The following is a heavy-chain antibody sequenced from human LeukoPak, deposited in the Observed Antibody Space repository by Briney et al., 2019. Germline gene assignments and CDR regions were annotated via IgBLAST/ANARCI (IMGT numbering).Heavy chain of an antibody. D-gene: IGHD3-10*01. CDR1: GFSFNTYA. V-gene: IGHV3-23*01. J-gene: IGHJ4*02. CDR3: ARDRGRTGSSDY. Sequence: GGSLRLSCAASGFSFNTYAMSWVRQAPGKGLEWVSAISNTGGSTYYADSVKGRFTISRDKSKNTLSLQMNSLRAEDTAVYYCARDRGRTGSSDYWGQGILVTV. CDR2: ISNTGGST.